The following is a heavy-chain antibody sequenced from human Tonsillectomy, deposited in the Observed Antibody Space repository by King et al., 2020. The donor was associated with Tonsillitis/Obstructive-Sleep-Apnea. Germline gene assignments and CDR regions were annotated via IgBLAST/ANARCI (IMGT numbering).Heavy chain of an antibody. CDR3: ARGKIGFWSGYSKNYHYYMDV. CDR2: IHHSGVT. D-gene: IGHD3-3*01. V-gene: IGHV4-34*01. J-gene: IGHJ6*03. Sequence: VQLQQWGAGLLKPSETLSLTCAVYGGSLSGYYWTWIRQPPGKGLEWIGEIHHSGVTKYNPSLKSRVTISGDTSKSQTSLKLSSVTAADTALYYCARGKIGFWSGYSKNYHYYMDVWGKGTTVTVSS. CDR1: GGSLSGYY.